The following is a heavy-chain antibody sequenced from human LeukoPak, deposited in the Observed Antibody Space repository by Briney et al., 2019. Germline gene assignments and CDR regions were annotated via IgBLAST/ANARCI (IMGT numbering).Heavy chain of an antibody. CDR1: GFTFCTYS. CDR3: AKDYGSGLFGYYYLDV. CDR2: ISIRSSYI. Sequence: GGSLWLSCAASGFTFCTYSMNWVRQAPGKGLVWVSSISIRSSYIYYADSVKGRVTISRDNDKNSLYLQMNSLRAEDTAVYYCAKDYGSGLFGYYYLDVWGKGTTVTVSS. D-gene: IGHD3-10*01. V-gene: IGHV3-21*01. J-gene: IGHJ6*03.